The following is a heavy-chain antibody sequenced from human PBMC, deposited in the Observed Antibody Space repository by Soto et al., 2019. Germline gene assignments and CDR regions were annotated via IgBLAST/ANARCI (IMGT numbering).Heavy chain of an antibody. CDR1: GFTFSSYA. Sequence: EVQLLESGGGLVQPGGSLRLSCAASGFTFSSYAMSWVRQAPGKGLEWVSAISGSGGSTYYADSVKGRFTISRDNSKNTLYLQMNSLRAADTAVYYCAKRGEFWSGYLGRLNWGQGTLVTVSS. J-gene: IGHJ4*02. CDR3: AKRGEFWSGYLGRLN. CDR2: ISGSGGST. V-gene: IGHV3-23*01. D-gene: IGHD3-3*01.